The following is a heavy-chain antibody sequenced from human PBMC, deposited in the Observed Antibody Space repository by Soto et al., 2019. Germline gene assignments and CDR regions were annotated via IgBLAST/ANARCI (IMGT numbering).Heavy chain of an antibody. CDR2: ISPYSGYT. CDR3: AREASVLIPAAQPSRFDS. Sequence: ASVKVSCKGFGYSFMKYGINWVRQAPGQGLEWVGWISPYSGYTHSAQRFHGRLTLTTDTAASTAYMELRILRSADTALYYCAREASVLIPAAQPSRFDSWGRGXLVTVYS. V-gene: IGHV1-18*01. J-gene: IGHJ4*02. CDR1: GYSFMKYG. D-gene: IGHD2-2*01.